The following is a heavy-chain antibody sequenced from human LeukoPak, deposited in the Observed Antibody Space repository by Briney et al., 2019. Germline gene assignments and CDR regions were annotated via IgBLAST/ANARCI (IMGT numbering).Heavy chain of an antibody. CDR3: ARAGQGDILTGYYPYYYYGMDV. CDR1: GFTFSSYW. J-gene: IGHJ6*02. V-gene: IGHV4-34*01. CDR2: INHSGST. Sequence: GSLRLSCAASGFTFSSYWMSWIRQPPGKGLEWIGEINHSGSTNYNPSLKSRVTISVDTSKNQFSLKLSSVTAADTAVYYCARAGQGDILTGYYPYYYYGMDVWGQGTTVTVSS. D-gene: IGHD3-9*01.